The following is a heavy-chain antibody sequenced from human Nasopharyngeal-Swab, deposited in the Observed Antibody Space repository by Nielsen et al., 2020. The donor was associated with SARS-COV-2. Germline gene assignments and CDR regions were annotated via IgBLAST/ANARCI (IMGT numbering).Heavy chain of an antibody. CDR1: DGSYSDFY. CDR3: ARGGDTAITNYFDY. CDR2: INHRGNT. D-gene: IGHD3-16*01. J-gene: IGHJ4*02. V-gene: IGHV4-34*01. Sequence: SETPSLASSVSDGSYSDFYWSWIRQSPGKGLEWIGEINHRGNTNSNPSLKSRVTMSVDTSKNHFSLTLTSVTAADTAVYFCARGGDTAITNYFDYWGQGTLVTVSS.